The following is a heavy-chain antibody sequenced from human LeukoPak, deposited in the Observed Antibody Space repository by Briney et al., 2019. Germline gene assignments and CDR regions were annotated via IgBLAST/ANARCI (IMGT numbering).Heavy chain of an antibody. CDR1: VGTFSSYA. CDR2: IIPIFGTA. D-gene: IGHD2-8*01. Sequence: SVKVSCKASVGTFSSYAISWVRQAPGQGLEWIGRIIPIFGTANYAQKFQGRVTITADKSTSTAYMELSSLRSEDTAVYYCVTTRYCTNGVCYKYYYYYYMDVWGKGTTVTVSS. V-gene: IGHV1-69*06. CDR3: VTTRYCTNGVCYKYYYYYYMDV. J-gene: IGHJ6*03.